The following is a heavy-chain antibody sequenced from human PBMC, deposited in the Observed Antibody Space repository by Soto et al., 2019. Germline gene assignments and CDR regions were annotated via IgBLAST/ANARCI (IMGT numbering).Heavy chain of an antibody. Sequence: ASVKVSWKASGYTFTSYAMHWVRQAPGQRLEWMGWINAGNGNTKYSQKFQGRVTITRDTSASTAYMELSSLRSEDTAVYYCARGRTTVVIGAFDIWGQGTMVTVSS. CDR2: INAGNGNT. J-gene: IGHJ3*02. V-gene: IGHV1-3*01. CDR3: ARGRTTVVIGAFDI. D-gene: IGHD4-17*01. CDR1: GYTFTSYA.